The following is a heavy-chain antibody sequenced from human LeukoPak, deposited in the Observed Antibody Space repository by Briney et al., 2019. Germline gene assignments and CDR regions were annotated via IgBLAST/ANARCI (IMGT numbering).Heavy chain of an antibody. V-gene: IGHV3-30*18. CDR2: ISYNGNNK. CDR1: GLILSNYG. Sequence: GRSLTLSCAASGLILSNYGMHWVRHAPDKGLEWVAVISYNGNNKYYADSVKDRFTISRDNSKNTLFLQMDSLRPEDTALYYCAKRGFSSSSQFLDFWGQGTLVTVSS. J-gene: IGHJ4*02. D-gene: IGHD6-13*01. CDR3: AKRGFSSSSQFLDF.